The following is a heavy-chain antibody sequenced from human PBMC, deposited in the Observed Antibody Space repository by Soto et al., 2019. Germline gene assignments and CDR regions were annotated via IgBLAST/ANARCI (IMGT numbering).Heavy chain of an antibody. Sequence: SETLSLTCTVSGGSISSSTYYWGWIRQPPGKGLEWIGSMYYGGSTYYNPSLKSRVSISVDTSKNQFSLKLSSVTAADTAVYYCARRGGGADYFDYWGQGTLVTVSS. CDR2: MYYGGST. J-gene: IGHJ4*02. V-gene: IGHV4-39*01. D-gene: IGHD3-16*01. CDR1: GGSISSSTYY. CDR3: ARRGGGADYFDY.